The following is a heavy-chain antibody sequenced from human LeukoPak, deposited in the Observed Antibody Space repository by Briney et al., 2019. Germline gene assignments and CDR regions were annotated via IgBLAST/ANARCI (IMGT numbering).Heavy chain of an antibody. D-gene: IGHD2-2*01. J-gene: IGHJ6*02. CDR3: ARDRFVVVPAAPRASHYYYYGMDV. Sequence: GASVTVSCKASGYTFTGYYMHWVRQAPGPGLEWMGWIDPNSGGTTYAQKFQGRVTMTRDTSISTAYMELSRLRSDDTAVYYCARDRFVVVPAAPRASHYYYYGMDVWGQGTTVTVSS. V-gene: IGHV1-2*02. CDR2: IDPNSGGT. CDR1: GYTFTGYY.